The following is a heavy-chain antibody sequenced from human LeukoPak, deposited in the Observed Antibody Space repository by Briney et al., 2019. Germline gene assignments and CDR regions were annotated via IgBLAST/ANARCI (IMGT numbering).Heavy chain of an antibody. D-gene: IGHD4-17*01. CDR1: GFTFTSYA. Sequence: GGSLRLSCAASGFTFTSYAMSWVHQAPGKGPEWVSGISESGGSTYYVDSVKGRFTISRDNSKNTVYLQMNSLRAEDTAIYYCAKGGVRPVTTGDYWGQGTLVTVSS. CDR2: ISESGGST. J-gene: IGHJ4*02. V-gene: IGHV3-23*01. CDR3: AKGGVRPVTTGDY.